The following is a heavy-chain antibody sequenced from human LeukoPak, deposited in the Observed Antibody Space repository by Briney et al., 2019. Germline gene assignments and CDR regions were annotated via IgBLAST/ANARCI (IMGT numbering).Heavy chain of an antibody. CDR1: GFIFSTYG. V-gene: IGHV3-30*18. J-gene: IGHJ3*02. D-gene: IGHD6-19*01. CDR2: ISYDGGNYDGGNK. CDR3: AKVFSTGWANDVFDI. Sequence: PGGSLRLSCAASGFIFSTYGVHWVRQAPGKGLEWVAVISYDGGNYDGGNKYYADPVKGRFTISRDNSKNTLYLQMNSLRVEDTAVYYCAKVFSTGWANDVFDIWGQGTKVTVSS.